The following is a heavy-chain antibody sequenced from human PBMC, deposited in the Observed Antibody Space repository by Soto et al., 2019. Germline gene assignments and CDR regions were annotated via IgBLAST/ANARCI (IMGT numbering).Heavy chain of an antibody. D-gene: IGHD6-13*01. CDR1: GYTFTSYG. CDR2: ISAYNGNT. V-gene: IGHV1-18*01. J-gene: IGHJ5*02. CDR3: ARAGPRAYSRSWYHH. Sequence: ASVKVSCKASGYTFTSYGISWVRQAPGQGLEWMGWISAYNGNTNYAQKLQGRVTMTTDTSTSTAYMELRSLRSDDTAVYYCARAGPRAYSRSWYHHWGQGTLVTVSS.